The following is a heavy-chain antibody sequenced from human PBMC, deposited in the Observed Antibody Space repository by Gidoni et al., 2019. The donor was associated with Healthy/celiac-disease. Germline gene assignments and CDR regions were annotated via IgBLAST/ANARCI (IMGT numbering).Heavy chain of an antibody. D-gene: IGHD2-2*01. CDR1: GFPFSDYY. Sequence: QVQLVESGGGLVKPGGSLRLSCAASGFPFSDYYMSWIRQAPGKGLEWVSYISSSSSYTNYADSVKGRFTISRDNAKNSLYLQMNSLRAEDTAVYYCARANTIPVVVVPAATGNWFDPWGQGTLVTVSS. CDR3: ARANTIPVVVVPAATGNWFDP. V-gene: IGHV3-11*06. J-gene: IGHJ5*02. CDR2: ISSSSSYT.